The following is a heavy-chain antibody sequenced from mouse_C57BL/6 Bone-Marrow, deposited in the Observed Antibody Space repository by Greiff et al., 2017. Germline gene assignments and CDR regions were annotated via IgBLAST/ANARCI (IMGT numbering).Heavy chain of an antibody. CDR2: FYPGSGSI. Sequence: VKLLESGAELVKPGASVKLSCKASGYTFTEYSIHWVKQRSGQGLEWIGWFYPGSGSIKYNEKFKDKATLTADKSSSTVYMELSRLTSEDSAVSFWARHEEEGIMTTVGEGYFDVWGTGTTVTVSA. CDR3: ARHEEEGIMTTVGEGYFDV. J-gene: IGHJ1*03. V-gene: IGHV1-62-2*01. D-gene: IGHD1-1*01. CDR1: GYTFTEYS.